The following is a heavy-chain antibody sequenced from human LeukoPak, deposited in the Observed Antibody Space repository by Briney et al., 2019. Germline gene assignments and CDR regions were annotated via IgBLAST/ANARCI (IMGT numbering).Heavy chain of an antibody. CDR2: MYHSGTT. CDR1: GFSISSGYY. D-gene: IGHD4-11*01. V-gene: IGHV4-38-2*02. CDR3: ARRRNNYNFDY. Sequence: SETLSLTCTVSGFSISSGYYWGWIRQPPGKGLEWIGNMYHSGTTYYNPSLKSRVTISLDSPRDQFSLKVSSVTAADTAVYYCARRRNNYNFDYGGQGTLITVPS. J-gene: IGHJ4*02.